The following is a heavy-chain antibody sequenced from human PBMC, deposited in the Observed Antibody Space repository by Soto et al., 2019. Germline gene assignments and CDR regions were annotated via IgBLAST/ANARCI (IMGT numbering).Heavy chain of an antibody. J-gene: IGHJ3*02. CDR1: GYTFTSYG. Sequence: ASVKVSCKASGYTFTSYGISWVRQAPGQGLEWMGWISAHNGNTNYAQKLQGRVTMTTDTSTSTAYMELRSLRSDDTAVYYCARPPTPGSFSLPYAFDIWGQGTMVTVSS. CDR2: ISAHNGNT. D-gene: IGHD2-15*01. CDR3: ARPPTPGSFSLPYAFDI. V-gene: IGHV1-18*01.